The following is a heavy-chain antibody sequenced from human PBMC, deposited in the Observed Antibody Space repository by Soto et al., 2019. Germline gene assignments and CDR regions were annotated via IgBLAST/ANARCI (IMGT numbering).Heavy chain of an antibody. J-gene: IGHJ4*02. CDR2: IYYSGST. D-gene: IGHD2-15*01. Sequence: QVQLQESGPGLVKPSQTLSLTCTVSGGSISSGGYYWSWIRQHPGKGLEWIGYIYYSGSTYYNPSLKSRVTISVDTSKNQFSLKLSSVTAAATAVYYCARTIQPADIVVVVAATPSGYFDYWGQGTLVTVSS. CDR3: ARTIQPADIVVVVAATPSGYFDY. V-gene: IGHV4-31*03. CDR1: GGSISSGGYY.